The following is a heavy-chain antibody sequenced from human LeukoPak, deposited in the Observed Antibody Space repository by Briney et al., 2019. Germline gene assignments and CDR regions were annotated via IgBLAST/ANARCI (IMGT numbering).Heavy chain of an antibody. Sequence: GASVKVSCKVSGYTLTELSMHWVRQAPGKGLEWMGGFDPEDGETIHAQKFQGRVTMTEDTSTDTAYMELSSLRSEDTAVYYCATNSYYYDSSGYYSLNPWGQGTLVTVSS. J-gene: IGHJ5*02. V-gene: IGHV1-24*01. D-gene: IGHD3-22*01. CDR3: ATNSYYYDSSGYYSLNP. CDR1: GYTLTELS. CDR2: FDPEDGET.